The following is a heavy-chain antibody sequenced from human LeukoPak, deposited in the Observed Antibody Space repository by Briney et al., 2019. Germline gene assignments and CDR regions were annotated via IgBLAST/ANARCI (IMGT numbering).Heavy chain of an antibody. V-gene: IGHV3-7*01. CDR2: IKQDGSEK. J-gene: IGHJ4*02. D-gene: IGHD4-11*01. CDR1: GFTFSSYW. CDR3: ARTYSIRQPLRY. Sequence: GGSLRLSCVASGFTFSSYWMSWVRQAPGKGLEWVANIKQDGSEKYYVDSVKGRFTISRDNAKNSLYLQMNSLRAEDTAVYYCARTYSIRQPLRYWGQGTLVTVSS.